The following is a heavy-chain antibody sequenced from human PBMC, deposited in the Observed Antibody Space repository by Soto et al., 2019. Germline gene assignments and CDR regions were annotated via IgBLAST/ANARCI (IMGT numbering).Heavy chain of an antibody. CDR3: ARDVEEMATIFAY. V-gene: IGHV3-21*01. J-gene: IGHJ4*02. CDR2: ISSSSSYI. D-gene: IGHD5-12*01. Sequence: EVQLVESGGGLVKPGGSLRLSCAASGFTFSSYSMNWVRQAPGKGLEWVSSISSSSSYIYYADSVKGRFTISRDNAKHALYLQMNSLRAEDTAVYYCARDVEEMATIFAYWGQGTLVTVSS. CDR1: GFTFSSYS.